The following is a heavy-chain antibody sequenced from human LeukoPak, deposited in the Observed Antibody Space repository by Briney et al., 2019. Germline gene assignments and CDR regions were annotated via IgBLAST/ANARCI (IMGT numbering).Heavy chain of an antibody. CDR1: GGSISNYY. D-gene: IGHD2-8*02. V-gene: IGHV4-59*01. CDR3: ARGGGVFDY. CDR2: IYDSGTT. Sequence: PETLSLTCSVSGGSISNYYWSWIRQPPGKGLEWIGYIYDSGTTNYNPSLKSRVTISVDTSKGQFSLKLNSVTAADTAVYYCARGGGVFDYWGQGTLVTLPS. J-gene: IGHJ4*02.